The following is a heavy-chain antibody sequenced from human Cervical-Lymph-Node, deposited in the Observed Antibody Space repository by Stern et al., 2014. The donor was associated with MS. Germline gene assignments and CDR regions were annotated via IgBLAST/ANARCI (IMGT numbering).Heavy chain of an antibody. J-gene: IGHJ3*02. V-gene: IGHV4-30-2*01. CDR3: ARSSTVTPNAFDI. D-gene: IGHD4-17*01. CDR1: GGSISSGGYS. Sequence: QLQLQESGSGLVKPSQTLSLTCAVSGGSISSGGYSWSWIRQPPGKGLEWIGYISHSGSTYYNPSLKSRVPISVDRSKNQFSLKRSSVTAADTAVYYCARSSTVTPNAFDIWGQGTMVTVSS. CDR2: ISHSGST.